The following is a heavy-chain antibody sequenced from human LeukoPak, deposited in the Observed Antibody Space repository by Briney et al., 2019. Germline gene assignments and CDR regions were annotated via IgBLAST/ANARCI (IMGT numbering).Heavy chain of an antibody. J-gene: IGHJ4*02. D-gene: IGHD3-10*01. Sequence: KPSETLSLTCTVSGGSISSYYWSWIRQPPGKGLEWIGYIYYSGSTNYNPSLKSRVTISVDTSKNQFSLKLSSVTAADTAVYYCARAVNSYGSGSYSFDYWGQGTLVTVSS. CDR1: GGSISSYY. CDR2: IYYSGST. V-gene: IGHV4-59*01. CDR3: ARAVNSYGSGSYSFDY.